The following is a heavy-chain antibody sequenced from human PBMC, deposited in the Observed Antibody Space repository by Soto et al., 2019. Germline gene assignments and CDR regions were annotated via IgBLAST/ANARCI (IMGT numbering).Heavy chain of an antibody. CDR2: INHSGST. CDR3: ASQSSSWYSEGHYYMDV. V-gene: IGHV4-34*01. D-gene: IGHD6-13*01. Sequence: SDTLSLTCAVYGGSFSGYYWSWIRQPPGKGLEWIGEINHSGSTNYNPSLKSRVTISVDTSKNQFSLKLSSVTAADTAVYYCASQSSSWYSEGHYYMDVWGKGTTVTVSS. J-gene: IGHJ6*03. CDR1: GGSFSGYY.